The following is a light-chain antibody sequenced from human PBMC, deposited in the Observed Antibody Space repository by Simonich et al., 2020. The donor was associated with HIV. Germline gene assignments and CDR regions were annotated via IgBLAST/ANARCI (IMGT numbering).Light chain of an antibody. CDR1: SLRNYY. Sequence: SSELTQDPAVSVALGQTVRITCQGDSLRNYYANWYQQKPGQAPVLVIYGKNNRPSGIPDRFFGSSSGNTASLTITGAQAEDEADYYCNSRDSSNNHLVFGGGTKLTVL. CDR3: NSRDSSNNHLV. CDR2: GKN. J-gene: IGLJ2*01. V-gene: IGLV3-19*01.